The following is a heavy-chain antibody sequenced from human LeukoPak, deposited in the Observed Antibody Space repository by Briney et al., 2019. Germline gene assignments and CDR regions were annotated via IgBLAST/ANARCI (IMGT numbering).Heavy chain of an antibody. CDR3: ARLGEGIAVAGMNY. J-gene: IGHJ4*02. V-gene: IGHV5-51*01. CDR2: IYPADSDT. Sequence: GESLKISCKGSGYNFITYWIAWVRQMPGKGLEWMGIIYPADSDTRYSPSFQGQVTISTDKSISTAYLQWSSVKASDTAVYYCARLGEGIAVAGMNYWGQGTLVTVSS. D-gene: IGHD6-19*01. CDR1: GYNFITYW.